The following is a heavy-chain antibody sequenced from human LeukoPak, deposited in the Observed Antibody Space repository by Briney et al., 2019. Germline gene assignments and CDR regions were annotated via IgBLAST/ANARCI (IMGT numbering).Heavy chain of an antibody. V-gene: IGHV4-4*07. CDR2: IYTSGST. CDR1: GGSISSYY. J-gene: IGHJ4*02. CDR3: AASGIAAAGIFGRKLDY. Sequence: PSETLSLTCTVSGGSISSYYWSWIRQPAGKGLEWIGRIYTSGSTNYNPSLKSRVTMSVDTSKNQFSLKLSSVTAADTAVYYCAASGIAAAGIFGRKLDYWGQGTLVTVSS. D-gene: IGHD6-13*01.